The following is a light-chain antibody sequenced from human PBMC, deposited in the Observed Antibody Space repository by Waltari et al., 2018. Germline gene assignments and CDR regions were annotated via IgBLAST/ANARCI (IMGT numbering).Light chain of an antibody. J-gene: IGLJ3*02. CDR3: QSSDISATWV. CDR1: ALPTQY. CDR2: KDN. V-gene: IGLV3-25*03. Sequence: SYALTQLPSVSVSPGQTARITCSGDALPTQYVYWYQQKSGQAPILVIYKDNKRPSGSPERFSGSTSGTTKTLTISGVQAEDEADYYCQSSDISATWVFGGGTKLTVL.